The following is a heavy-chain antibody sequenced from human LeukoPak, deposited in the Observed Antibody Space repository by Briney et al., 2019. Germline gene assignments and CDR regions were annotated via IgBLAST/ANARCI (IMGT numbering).Heavy chain of an antibody. CDR1: GFTFSSYG. J-gene: IGHJ3*02. CDR2: ISGSGGST. Sequence: GGSLRLSCAASGFTFSSYGMTWVRQAPGKGLEWVSAISGSGGSTYYADSVKGRSTISRDNSKSTLYLQMNSLRAEDTAIYYCAKVLSPGHDAFDIWGQGTMVTVSS. D-gene: IGHD1-1*01. V-gene: IGHV3-23*01. CDR3: AKVLSPGHDAFDI.